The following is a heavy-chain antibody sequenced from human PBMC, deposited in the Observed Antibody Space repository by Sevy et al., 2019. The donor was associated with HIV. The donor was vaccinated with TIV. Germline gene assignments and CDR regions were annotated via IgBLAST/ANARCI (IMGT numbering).Heavy chain of an antibody. D-gene: IGHD2-2*01. V-gene: IGHV4-39*01. Sequence: SETLSLTCTVSGGSISSSSYYWGWIRQPPGEGLEWIGSIYYSGSTYYNPSLKSRVTISVDTSKNQFSLKLSSVTAADTAVYYCARKWYCISTSCSILPEEYPGYPVDYWGQGTLVTVSS. CDR3: ARKWYCISTSCSILPEEYPGYPVDY. J-gene: IGHJ4*02. CDR2: IYYSGST. CDR1: GGSISSSSYY.